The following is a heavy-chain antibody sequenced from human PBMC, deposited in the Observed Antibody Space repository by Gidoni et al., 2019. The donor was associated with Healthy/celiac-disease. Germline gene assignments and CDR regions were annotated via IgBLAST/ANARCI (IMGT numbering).Heavy chain of an antibody. Sequence: QVQLQESGPGLVKPSETLSLTCTVSGGSISSYYWSWIRQPPGKGLEWIGYIYYSGSTNYNPSLKSRVTISVDTSKNQFSLKLSSVTAADTAVYYCANLSRGPRNYWGQGTLVTVSS. D-gene: IGHD1-26*01. CDR1: GGSISSYY. CDR3: ANLSRGPRNY. J-gene: IGHJ4*02. CDR2: IYYSGST. V-gene: IGHV4-59*08.